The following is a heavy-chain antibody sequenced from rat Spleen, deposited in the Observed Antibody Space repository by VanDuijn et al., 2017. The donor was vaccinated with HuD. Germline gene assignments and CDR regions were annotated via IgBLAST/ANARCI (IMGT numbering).Heavy chain of an antibody. V-gene: IGHV5-58*01. D-gene: IGHD1-2*01. Sequence: EVQLVETGGGLVQPGKSLKLSCVASGFTFSRYWMYWVRQAPGKGLEWVASISNGGGKTYYRDSVQGRFTISRDNAKSNLYLQMDSLRSEDTATYYCARDSTYASLDYWGQGVTVTVSS. J-gene: IGHJ2*01. CDR2: ISNGGGKT. CDR1: GFTFSRYW. CDR3: ARDSTYASLDY.